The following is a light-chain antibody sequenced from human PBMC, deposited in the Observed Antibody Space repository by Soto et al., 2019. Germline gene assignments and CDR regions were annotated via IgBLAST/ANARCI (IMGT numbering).Light chain of an antibody. CDR1: SSNIGSNY. V-gene: IGLV1-47*01. CDR2: RNN. CDR3: AAWDDSLSVYVV. J-gene: IGLJ2*01. Sequence: QSVLTQPPSASGTPGQRGTISCSGSSSNIGSNYVYWYQQLPGTAPKLLMYRNNQRPSGVPDRFSGSKSGTSASLAISGLRSEDEADYYCAAWDDSLSVYVVFGGGTKLTVL.